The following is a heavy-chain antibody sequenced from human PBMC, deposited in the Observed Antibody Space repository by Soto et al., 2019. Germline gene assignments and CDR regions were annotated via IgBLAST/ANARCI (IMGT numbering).Heavy chain of an antibody. CDR1: GGSISSSSYY. CDR3: ARLVACRGGSCRFDP. Sequence: QLQLQESGPGLVTPSETLSLTCTVSGGSISSSSYYWAWIRQPPGKGLEWIGSINYSGTTYYIASLKSRVTISIDTSKNQFSLRLNSVTAADTAVYYCARLVACRGGSCRFDPWGQGTLVTVSS. V-gene: IGHV4-39*01. D-gene: IGHD2-15*01. J-gene: IGHJ5*02. CDR2: INYSGTT.